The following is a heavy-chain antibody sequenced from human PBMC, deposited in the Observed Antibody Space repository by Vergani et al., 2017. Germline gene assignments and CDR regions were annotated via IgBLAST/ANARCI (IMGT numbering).Heavy chain of an antibody. J-gene: IGHJ4*02. CDR3: ARGGVGATRVGY. V-gene: IGHV3-7*04. D-gene: IGHD1-26*01. CDR2: IKQDGSEK. Sequence: EVQLVESGGGLIQPGGSLRLSCAASGFTVSSNYMSWVRQAPGKGLEWVANIKQDGSEKYYVDSVKGRFTISRDNAKNSLYLQMNSLRAEDTAVYYCARGGVGATRVGYWGQGTLVTVSS. CDR1: GFTVSSNY.